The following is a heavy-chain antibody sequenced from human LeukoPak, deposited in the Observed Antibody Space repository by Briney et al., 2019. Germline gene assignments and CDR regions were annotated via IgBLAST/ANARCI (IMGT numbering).Heavy chain of an antibody. CDR1: GFTFSSYA. CDR3: ARGQVLRFLEWLYYFDY. V-gene: IGHV3-30-3*01. CDR2: ISYDGSNK. J-gene: IGHJ4*02. D-gene: IGHD3-3*01. Sequence: GGSLRLSCAASGFTFSSYAVHWVRQAPGKGLEWVAVISYDGSNKYYADSVKGRFTISRDNSKNTLYLQMNSLRAEDTAVYYCARGQVLRFLEWLYYFDYWGQGTLVTVSS.